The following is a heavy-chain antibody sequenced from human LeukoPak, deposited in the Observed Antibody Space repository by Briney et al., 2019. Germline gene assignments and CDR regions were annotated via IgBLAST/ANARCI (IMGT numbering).Heavy chain of an antibody. CDR2: MNPNSGNT. Sequence: GASVKVSCKASGYTFTSYDINWVRQATGQGLEWMGWMNPNSGNTGYAQKFQGRVTMTRNTSISTAYMELSSLRSEDTAVNYCARGDSGWYNYLRNNWFDPWGQGTLVTVSS. J-gene: IGHJ5*02. CDR1: GYTFTSYD. V-gene: IGHV1-8*01. CDR3: ARGDSGWYNYLRNNWFDP. D-gene: IGHD6-19*01.